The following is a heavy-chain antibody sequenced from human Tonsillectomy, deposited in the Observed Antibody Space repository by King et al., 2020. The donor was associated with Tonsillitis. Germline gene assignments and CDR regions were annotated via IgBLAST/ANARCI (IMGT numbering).Heavy chain of an antibody. D-gene: IGHD3-10*01. CDR1: GFTFDDYA. J-gene: IGHJ4*02. Sequence: QLVQSGGGLVQPGRSLRLSCGASGFTFDDYAMHWVRQAPGKGLEWVSSINWNSGNKDYADFVKGRFTISRDNAKNSLYLQMNSLRPEDTALYYCAKDYYGSGSNSGVLEYWGQGTLVTVSS. CDR2: INWNSGNK. V-gene: IGHV3-9*01. CDR3: AKDYYGSGSNSGVLEY.